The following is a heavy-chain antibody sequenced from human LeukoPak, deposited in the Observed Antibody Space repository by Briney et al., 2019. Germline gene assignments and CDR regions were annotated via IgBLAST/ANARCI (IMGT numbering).Heavy chain of an antibody. Sequence: SGGSLRLSCAASGFTFDDYAMRWVRQAPGKGLEWVSGISWNSGSIGYADSVKGRFTISRDNAKNSLYLQMNSLRAEDTALYYCAKDRYGDYPDALDYWGQGTLVTVSS. CDR1: GFTFDDYA. J-gene: IGHJ4*02. V-gene: IGHV3-9*01. CDR3: AKDRYGDYPDALDY. CDR2: ISWNSGSI. D-gene: IGHD4-17*01.